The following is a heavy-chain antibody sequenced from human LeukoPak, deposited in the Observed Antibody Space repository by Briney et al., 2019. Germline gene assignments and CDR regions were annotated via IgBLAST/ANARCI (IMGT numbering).Heavy chain of an antibody. CDR2: INPNSGGT. Sequence: GASVKVSCKASGYTFTGYYMHWVRQAPGQGLEWMGWINPNSGGTNYAQKFQGKVTMTRDTSISTAYMELSRLRSDDTAVYYCARGPPVPAAIDRDYMDVWGKGTTVTVSS. CDR1: GYTFTGYY. J-gene: IGHJ6*03. V-gene: IGHV1-2*02. D-gene: IGHD2-2*02. CDR3: ARGPPVPAAIDRDYMDV.